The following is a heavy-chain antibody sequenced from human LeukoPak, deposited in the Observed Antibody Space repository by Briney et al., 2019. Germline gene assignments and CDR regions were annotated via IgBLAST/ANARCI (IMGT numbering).Heavy chain of an antibody. V-gene: IGHV1-18*01. J-gene: IGHJ3*02. CDR2: ISAYNGNT. CDR1: GYTFTSYG. CDR3: ARDRDYGDSDAFDI. D-gene: IGHD4-17*01. Sequence: ASVKVSCKASGYTFTSYGISWVRQAPGQGLEWMGWISAYNGNTNYAQKLQGRVTITTDTSTSTACMELRSLRSDDTAVYYCARDRDYGDSDAFDIWGQGTVVTVSS.